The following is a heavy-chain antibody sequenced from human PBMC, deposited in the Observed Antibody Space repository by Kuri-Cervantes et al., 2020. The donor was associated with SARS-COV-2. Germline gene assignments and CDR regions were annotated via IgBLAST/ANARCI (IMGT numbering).Heavy chain of an antibody. Sequence: SVKVSCKASGGTFSSYTISWVRQAPGQGLEWMGRIIPILGIANYAQKFQGRVTITADKSTSTAYMELRSLRSDDTAVYYCARGDMVRGAESFDYWGQGTLVTVSS. CDR1: GGTFSSYT. CDR3: ARGDMVRGAESFDY. J-gene: IGHJ4*02. CDR2: IIPILGIA. D-gene: IGHD3-10*01. V-gene: IGHV1-69*02.